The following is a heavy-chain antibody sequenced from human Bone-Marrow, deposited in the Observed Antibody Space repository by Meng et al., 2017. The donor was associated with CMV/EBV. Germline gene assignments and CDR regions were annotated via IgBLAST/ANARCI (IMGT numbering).Heavy chain of an antibody. CDR1: GFTFSSYS. CDR3: ARDSDSVRYYDCWSGYYGMDV. D-gene: IGHD3-3*01. V-gene: IGHV3-21*01. J-gene: IGHJ6*02. Sequence: GESLKISCAASGFTFSSYSMNWVRQAPGKGLEWVSSISSSSSYIYYADSVKGRFTISRDNAKNSLFLQMNSLRAEDTAVYYCARDSDSVRYYDCWSGYYGMDVWGQGTTVTVSS. CDR2: ISSSSSYI.